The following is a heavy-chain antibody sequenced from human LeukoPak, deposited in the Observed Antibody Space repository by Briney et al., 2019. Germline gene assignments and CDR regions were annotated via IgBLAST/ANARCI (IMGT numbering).Heavy chain of an antibody. Sequence: SETLSLTCTVSGGSISSYYWSWIRQPPGKGLEWVGYIYYSGSTNYNPSLKSRVTISVDTSKTQFSLKLSSVTAADTAVYYCARDTGSGYYGGSFDYWGQGTLVTVSS. CDR2: IYYSGST. V-gene: IGHV4-59*01. CDR1: GGSISSYY. J-gene: IGHJ4*02. CDR3: ARDTGSGYYGGSFDY. D-gene: IGHD3-3*01.